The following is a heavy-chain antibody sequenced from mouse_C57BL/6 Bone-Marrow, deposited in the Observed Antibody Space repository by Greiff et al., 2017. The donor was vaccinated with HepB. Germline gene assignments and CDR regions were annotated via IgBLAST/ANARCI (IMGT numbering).Heavy chain of an antibody. CDR2: IYPRDGST. J-gene: IGHJ1*03. V-gene: IGHV1-78*01. CDR3: ARGGDGYPYWYFDV. D-gene: IGHD2-3*01. Sequence: QVQLQQSDAELVKPGASVKISCKVSGYTFTDHTIHWMKQRPEQGLEWIGYIYPRDGSTKYNEKFKGKATLTADKSSSTAYMQLNHRTSEDAAVYFCARGGDGYPYWYFDVWGTGTTVTVSS. CDR1: GYTFTDHT.